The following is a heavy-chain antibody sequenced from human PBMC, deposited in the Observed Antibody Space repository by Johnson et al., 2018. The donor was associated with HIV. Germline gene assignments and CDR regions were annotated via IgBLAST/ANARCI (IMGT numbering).Heavy chain of an antibody. D-gene: IGHD2-2*01. V-gene: IGHV3-9*01. CDR3: ARSTPRYYAFDI. CDR2: ISWNSGSI. J-gene: IGHJ3*02. CDR1: GFTFSTYA. Sequence: VQLVESGGGVVQPGRSLRLSCAASGFTFSTYAMHWVRQAPGKGLEWVSGISWNSGSIGYADSVKGRFTISRDNSKNTLYLQMNSLRAEDTAVYYCARSTPRYYAFDIWGQGTMVTVSS.